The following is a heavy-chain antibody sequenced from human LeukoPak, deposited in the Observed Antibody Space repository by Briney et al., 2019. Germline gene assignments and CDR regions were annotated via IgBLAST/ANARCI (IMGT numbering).Heavy chain of an antibody. CDR3: AREGYNGGGFDY. D-gene: IGHD1-1*01. CDR2: IYYSGST. J-gene: IGHJ4*02. Sequence: SETLSLTCAVYGGSFSGYYWSWIRQPPGKGLEWIGYIYYSGSTNYNPSLKSRVTISVDTSKNQFSLKLSSVTAADTAVYYCAREGYNGGGFDYWGQGTLVTVSS. V-gene: IGHV4-59*01. CDR1: GGSFSGYY.